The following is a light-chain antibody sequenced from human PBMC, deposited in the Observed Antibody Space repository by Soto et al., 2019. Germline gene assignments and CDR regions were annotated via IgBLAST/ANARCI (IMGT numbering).Light chain of an antibody. Sequence: DIHITPSPSSLSASVGDRVTPTCRASQSISTYLNWYKQKPGKAPDLLIYTASNLESGVPSRFSGSGSGTDFTLTISSLQPEDFATYFCQQSYSRPRTFGQGTKVDIK. CDR1: QSISTY. CDR3: QQSYSRPRT. CDR2: TAS. J-gene: IGKJ1*01. V-gene: IGKV1-39*01.